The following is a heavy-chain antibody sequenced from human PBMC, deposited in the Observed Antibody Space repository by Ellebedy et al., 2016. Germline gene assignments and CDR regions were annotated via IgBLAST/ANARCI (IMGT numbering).Heavy chain of an antibody. V-gene: IGHV3-74*01. D-gene: IGHD3-3*01. CDR2: ISSDGSST. CDR1: GFTFSNYW. Sequence: GESLKISCAAPGFTFSNYWMHWVRQAPGKGLVWVSRISSDGSSTTYADSVKGRFTISRDNAKDTLYLQMNSLRAEDTAVYYCARGRGVTIQYFDYWGQGTLVTVSS. J-gene: IGHJ4*02. CDR3: ARGRGVTIQYFDY.